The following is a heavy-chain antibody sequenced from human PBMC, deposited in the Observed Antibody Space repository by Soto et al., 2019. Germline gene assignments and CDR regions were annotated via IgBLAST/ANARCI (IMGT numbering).Heavy chain of an antibody. CDR3: ARTGCSGARRHFDY. Sequence: QVQLQESGPGLVKPSETLSLTCTVSGGSVSSGSYYWSWIRQPPGKGLEWIGYIYYSGSTNYNPSLKSRVTISVDTSKNQSSLKLSSVTAADTAVYYCARTGCSGARRHFDYWGQGTLVTVSS. J-gene: IGHJ4*02. CDR2: IYYSGST. CDR1: GGSVSSGSYY. V-gene: IGHV4-61*01. D-gene: IGHD3-10*02.